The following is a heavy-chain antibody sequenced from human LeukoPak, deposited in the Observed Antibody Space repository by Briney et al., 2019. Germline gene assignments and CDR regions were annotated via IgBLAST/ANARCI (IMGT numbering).Heavy chain of an antibody. D-gene: IGHD1-26*01. J-gene: IGHJ4*02. CDR3: ARVGGSYSDFDY. Sequence: PSETLSLTCTVSGGSISSTSYYWGWIRQSPGKGLEWIGSIYYSGTTYYNPSLKSRVTISVDTSKNQFSLKLSSVTAADTAVYYCARVGGSYSDFDYWGQGTLVTVSS. CDR1: GGSISSTSYY. CDR2: IYYSGTT. V-gene: IGHV4-39*01.